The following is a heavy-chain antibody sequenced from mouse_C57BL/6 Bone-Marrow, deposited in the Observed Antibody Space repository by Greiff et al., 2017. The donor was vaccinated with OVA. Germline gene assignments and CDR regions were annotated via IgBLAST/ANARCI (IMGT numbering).Heavy chain of an antibody. D-gene: IGHD3-2*02. J-gene: IGHJ2*01. CDR1: GFNIKNTY. V-gene: IGHV14-3*01. CDR2: IDPANGNT. Sequence: VQLQQSGPELVKPGASVKLSCTASGFNIKNTYMHWVKQRPEQGLEWIGRIDPANGNTKYAPKFQGKATITADTSSNTAYLQLSSLTSEDTAIYYCALRQLRLPYYFDYWGQGTTLTVSS. CDR3: ALRQLRLPYYFDY.